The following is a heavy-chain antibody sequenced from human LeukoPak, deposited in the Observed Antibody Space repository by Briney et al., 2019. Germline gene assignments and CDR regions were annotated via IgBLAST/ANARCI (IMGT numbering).Heavy chain of an antibody. Sequence: GGSLRLSCAASGFTVSSNYMGWVRQAPGKGLEWVSVIYSGGSTYYADSVKGRFTISRDNAKKSLYLQMNSLRAEDTAVYYCANLLIAGLPAEYFQHWGQGTLVTVSS. J-gene: IGHJ1*01. CDR1: GFTVSSNY. V-gene: IGHV3-53*01. CDR2: IYSGGST. CDR3: ANLLIAGLPAEYFQH. D-gene: IGHD2-15*01.